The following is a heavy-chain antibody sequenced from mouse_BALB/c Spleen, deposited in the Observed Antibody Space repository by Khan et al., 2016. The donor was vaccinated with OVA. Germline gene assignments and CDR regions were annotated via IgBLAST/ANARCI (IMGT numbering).Heavy chain of an antibody. D-gene: IGHD1-1*01. CDR1: GYSITSDYA. CDR2: ISYGGNN. CDR3: ARFYWTDGDY. J-gene: IGHJ2*01. Sequence: EVQLEESGPGLVKPSQSLSLTCTVTGYSITSDYAWNWIRQFPGNKLEWMGFISYGGNNHYNPSLKSRTSITRDTSKNQFFLQLNSVTTEDTATYYCARFYWTDGDYWGQGTTRTVSS. V-gene: IGHV3-2*02.